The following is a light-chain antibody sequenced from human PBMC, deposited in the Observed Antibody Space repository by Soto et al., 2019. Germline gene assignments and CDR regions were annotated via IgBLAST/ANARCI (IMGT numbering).Light chain of an antibody. CDR1: QTFSGH. Sequence: DIQMTQSPSSLSASVGDTVTISCRANQTFSGHLNWYQQKPGKAPKLLIYGASFLQSGVPSRFSGSGSGTDFTLTITNLQPQDFADYFCQQDYDIPHTFGQGTSLEI. J-gene: IGKJ2*01. CDR2: GAS. CDR3: QQDYDIPHT. V-gene: IGKV1-39*01.